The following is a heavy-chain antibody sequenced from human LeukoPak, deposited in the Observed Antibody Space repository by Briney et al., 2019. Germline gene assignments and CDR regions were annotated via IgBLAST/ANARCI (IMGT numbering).Heavy chain of an antibody. J-gene: IGHJ4*02. Sequence: GGSLRLSCAASGFTFSSYGMHWVRQAPGKGLEWVAFIRYDGSNKYYADSVKGRFTISRDNSKNTLYLQMNSLRAEDTAVYYCTTTGITGTEINNWGQGTWVTVSS. CDR3: TTTGITGTEINN. CDR2: IRYDGSNK. D-gene: IGHD1/OR15-1a*01. CDR1: GFTFSSYG. V-gene: IGHV3-30*02.